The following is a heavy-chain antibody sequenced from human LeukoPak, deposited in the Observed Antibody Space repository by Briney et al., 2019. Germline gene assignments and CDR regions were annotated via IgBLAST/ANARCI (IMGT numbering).Heavy chain of an antibody. CDR2: VSYVGSWD. J-gene: IGHJ4*02. CDR3: TREERGYIPAF. Sequence: PGRSLRLSCAASGFTFCNYAMHWVRQTPGKGLEWVAFVSYVGSWDSHSDSVKVRFTISRDDSKNTLYLQMTRRRAEDTAVYYCTREERGYIPAFWGQGTLVTVSS. D-gene: IGHD3-16*02. CDR1: GFTFCNYA. V-gene: IGHV3-30*01.